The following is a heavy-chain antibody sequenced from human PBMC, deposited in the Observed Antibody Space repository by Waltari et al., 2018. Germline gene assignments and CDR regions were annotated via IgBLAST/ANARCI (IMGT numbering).Heavy chain of an antibody. CDR1: GGTFSSYA. J-gene: IGHJ6*03. CDR2: VIPSFGTA. Sequence: QVQLVQSGAEVKKPGSSVKVSCKASGGTFSSYAISWVRQAPGQGLEWMGGVIPSFGTANYAQKFQGRVTITADKSTSTAYMELSSLRSEDTAVYYCARVYCGGDCSPYYYYYMDVWGKGTTVTVSS. V-gene: IGHV1-69*14. CDR3: ARVYCGGDCSPYYYYYMDV. D-gene: IGHD2-21*01.